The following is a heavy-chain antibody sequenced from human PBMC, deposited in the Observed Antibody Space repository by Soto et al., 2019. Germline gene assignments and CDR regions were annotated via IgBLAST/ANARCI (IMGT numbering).Heavy chain of an antibody. CDR3: ARARYYYDSSGYYGY. J-gene: IGHJ4*02. Sequence: SETLSLTCAVYGGSFSGYYWSWIRQPPGKGLEWIGEINHSGSTNYNPSLKSRVTISVDTSKNQFSLKLSSVTDADTAVYYCARARYYYDSSGYYGYWGQGTLVTVSS. CDR2: INHSGST. V-gene: IGHV4-34*01. D-gene: IGHD3-22*01. CDR1: GGSFSGYY.